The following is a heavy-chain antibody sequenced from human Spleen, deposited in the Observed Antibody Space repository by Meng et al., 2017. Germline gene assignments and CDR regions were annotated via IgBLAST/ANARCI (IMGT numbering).Heavy chain of an antibody. CDR2: IYPDDSDT. CDR3: ARQNSDWYFDL. D-gene: IGHD4-23*01. CDR1: GYIFTNYW. Sequence: GESLKISCKGSGYIFTNYWIGWVRQMPGKGLEWMGIIYPDDSDTRYSPSFQGQVTISADKSINTAYLQWSSLKASDTAMYYCARQNSDWYFDLWGRGTLVTVSS. V-gene: IGHV5-51*01. J-gene: IGHJ2*01.